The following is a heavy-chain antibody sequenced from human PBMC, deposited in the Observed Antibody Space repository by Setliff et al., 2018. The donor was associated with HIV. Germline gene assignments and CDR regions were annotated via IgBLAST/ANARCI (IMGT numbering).Heavy chain of an antibody. Sequence: GGSLRLSCAVSGVTYNDHFMDWVRQAPGKGLEWVGRTLNKPYTYTTEYAASVKGRFTISTDDSKSSLYLQMNSLKTEDTAVYYCTTHQTHSSPGEWFQHWGQGTLVTVSS. V-gene: IGHV3-72*01. D-gene: IGHD3-22*01. CDR1: GVTYNDHF. CDR3: TTHQTHSSPGEWFQH. CDR2: TLNKPYTYTT. J-gene: IGHJ1*01.